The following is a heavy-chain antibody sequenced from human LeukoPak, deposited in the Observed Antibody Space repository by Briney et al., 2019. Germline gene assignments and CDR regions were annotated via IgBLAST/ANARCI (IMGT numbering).Heavy chain of an antibody. V-gene: IGHV4-34*01. J-gene: IGHJ4*02. D-gene: IGHD3-10*01. CDR2: INHSGST. CDR1: GGSFSGYY. Sequence: SETLSLTCAVYGGSFSGYYWSWIRQPPGKGLEWIGKINHSGSTNYNPSLKSRVTISVDTSKNQFSLKLSSVTAADTAVYYCARGLYGSGKYGYYFDYWGQGTLVTVSS. CDR3: ARGLYGSGKYGYYFDY.